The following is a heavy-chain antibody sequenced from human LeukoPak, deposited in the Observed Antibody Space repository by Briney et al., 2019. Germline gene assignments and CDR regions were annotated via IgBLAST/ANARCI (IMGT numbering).Heavy chain of an antibody. Sequence: PGGSLRLSCAASGFTFSTYAMTWVRQAPGRGLEWVSTIRSSGGSTYYADSVKGRFTISTDTSKNTVYLQMNNLRAEDTAVYYCARYCSGGNCYSGLVYGGQGTLVAVSS. D-gene: IGHD2-15*01. CDR3: ARYCSGGNCYSGLVY. CDR1: GFTFSTYA. V-gene: IGHV3-23*01. CDR2: IRSSGGST. J-gene: IGHJ4*02.